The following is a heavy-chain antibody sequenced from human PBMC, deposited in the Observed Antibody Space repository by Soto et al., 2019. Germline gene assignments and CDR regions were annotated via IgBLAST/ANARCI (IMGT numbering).Heavy chain of an antibody. J-gene: IGHJ6*02. CDR3: STSVYCSTTRCYYYYGLDV. V-gene: IGHV1-69*01. CDR2: IIPICGTE. D-gene: IGHD2-2*01. CDR1: GGTFSSHS. Sequence: QVQLVQSGAEVKKPGSSVKVSCKVSGGTFSSHSINWVRQAPGQGPEWMGGIIPICGTENYAQKFQGRVTMTADESTSTAYMELSSLTSEDTALYYCSTSVYCSTTRCYYYYGLDVWGQGTTVIVSS.